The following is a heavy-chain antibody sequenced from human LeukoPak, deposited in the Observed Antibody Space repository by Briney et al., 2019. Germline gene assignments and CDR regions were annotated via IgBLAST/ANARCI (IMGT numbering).Heavy chain of an antibody. CDR1: GYSLNSYW. Sequence: GESLKISCKGSGYSLNSYWIGWVRQMPGEGLEWMGMIYPGDSDTRYSPSFQGQVTMSADKSISTAYLQWSSLKASDTAMYFCARLSYSHAPGDWGQGTLVTVSS. V-gene: IGHV5-51*01. CDR2: IYPGDSDT. D-gene: IGHD2-15*01. J-gene: IGHJ4*02. CDR3: ARLSYSHAPGD.